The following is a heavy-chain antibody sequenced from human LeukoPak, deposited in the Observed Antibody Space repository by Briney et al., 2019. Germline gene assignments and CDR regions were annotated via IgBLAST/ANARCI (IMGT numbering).Heavy chain of an antibody. J-gene: IGHJ5*02. CDR1: GGSISSYY. Sequence: PSETLSLTCTVSGGSISSYYWSWIRQPPGKGLEWIGYIYYSGSTNYNPSLKSRVTISVDTSKNQFSLKLSSVTAADMAVYYCARVGGKGWFDPWGQGTLVTVSS. CDR2: IYYSGST. V-gene: IGHV4-59*01. D-gene: IGHD3-16*01. CDR3: ARVGGKGWFDP.